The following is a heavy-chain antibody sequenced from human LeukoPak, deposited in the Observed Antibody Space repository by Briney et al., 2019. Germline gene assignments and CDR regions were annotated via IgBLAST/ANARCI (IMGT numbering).Heavy chain of an antibody. CDR3: AKDQWGYCTSSSCYGSGGFDY. V-gene: IGHV3-30*02. J-gene: IGHJ4*02. CDR1: GFTFSSYW. CDR2: IRYDGSNE. D-gene: IGHD2-2*01. Sequence: GGSLRLSCAVSGFTFSSYWMHWVRQAPGKGLEWVTFIRYDGSNEYYADSVKGRFTISRDSSKNTLYMQMNNLRAEDTAVYYCAKDQWGYCTSSSCYGSGGFDYWGQGSLVTVSS.